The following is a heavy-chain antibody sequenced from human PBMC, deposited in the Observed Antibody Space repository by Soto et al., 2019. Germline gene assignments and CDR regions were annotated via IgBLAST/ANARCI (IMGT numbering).Heavy chain of an antibody. V-gene: IGHV1-18*01. Sequence: QVQMVQSGPEVKKPGASVKVSCQASGYIFTNYDITWVRQAPGQGLEWVGWISAYNGNTHFAQKLQDRVTLTTDTSTSTAYMELSSLGSDDTAVYYCAGGADGDYWGQGTLVTVSS. CDR2: ISAYNGNT. J-gene: IGHJ4*02. D-gene: IGHD6-25*01. CDR3: AGGADGDY. CDR1: GYIFTNYD.